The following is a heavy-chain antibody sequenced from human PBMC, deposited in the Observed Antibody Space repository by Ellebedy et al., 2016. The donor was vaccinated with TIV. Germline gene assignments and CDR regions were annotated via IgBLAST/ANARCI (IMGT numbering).Heavy chain of an antibody. V-gene: IGHV3-30*01. CDR3: AREDAAHGYYYYYGMDV. Sequence: GESLKISCAASGFTFSSYAMHWVRQAPGKGLEWVAVISYDGSNKYYADSVKGRFTISRDNSKNTLYLQMNSLRAEDTAVYYCAREDAAHGYYYYYGMDVWGQGTTVTVSS. D-gene: IGHD2-15*01. J-gene: IGHJ6*02. CDR2: ISYDGSNK. CDR1: GFTFSSYA.